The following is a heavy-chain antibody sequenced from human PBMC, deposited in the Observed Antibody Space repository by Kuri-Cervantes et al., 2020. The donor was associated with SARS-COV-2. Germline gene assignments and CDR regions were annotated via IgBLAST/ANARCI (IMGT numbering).Heavy chain of an antibody. Sequence: GESLKISCTASGFTFGDYAMSWVRQAPGKGLEWVSAISGSGGSTYYADSVKGRFTISRDNSKNTLYLQMNSLRAEDTAVYYCAKGGYSGPPHFDYWGQGTLVTVSS. V-gene: IGHV3-23*01. CDR3: AKGGYSGPPHFDY. CDR2: ISGSGGST. J-gene: IGHJ4*02. CDR1: GFTFGDYA. D-gene: IGHD5-12*01.